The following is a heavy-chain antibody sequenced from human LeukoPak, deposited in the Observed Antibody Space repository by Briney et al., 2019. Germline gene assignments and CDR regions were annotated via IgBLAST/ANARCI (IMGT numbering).Heavy chain of an antibody. D-gene: IGHD6-13*01. Sequence: QPGGSLRLSCAASGFTFSSYGMHWVRQAPGKGLEWVAVIWYDGSNKYYADSVKGRFTISRDNSKNTLYLQMNSLRAEDTAVYYCARDSPQAGQLEPNDYFDYWGQGTLVTVSS. J-gene: IGHJ4*02. CDR3: ARDSPQAGQLEPNDYFDY. CDR2: IWYDGSNK. CDR1: GFTFSSYG. V-gene: IGHV3-33*01.